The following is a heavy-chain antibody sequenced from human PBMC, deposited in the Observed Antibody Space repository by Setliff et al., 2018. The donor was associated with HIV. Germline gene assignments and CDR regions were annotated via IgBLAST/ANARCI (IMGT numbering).Heavy chain of an antibody. CDR3: AGLPRTRDGYHPNDY. CDR2: MYYSGNT. CDR1: GDSISSSSYH. V-gene: IGHV4-39*01. D-gene: IGHD5-12*01. J-gene: IGHJ4*02. Sequence: PSETLSLTCIVSGDSISSSSYHWGWIRQPPGRGLEWIGSMYYSGNTYNNPSLKSRVTLSVDTSKNQFSLKLSSVTATDTAIYYCAGLPRTRDGYHPNDYWGQGTLVTVSS.